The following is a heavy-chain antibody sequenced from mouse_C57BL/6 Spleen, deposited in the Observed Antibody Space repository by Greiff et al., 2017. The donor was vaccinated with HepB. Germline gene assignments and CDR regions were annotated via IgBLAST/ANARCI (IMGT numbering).Heavy chain of an antibody. CDR3: ARSIYYYGSSLFDY. CDR1: GYTFTSYW. V-gene: IGHV1-50*01. Sequence: QVQLKQPGAELVKPGASVKLSCKASGYTFTSYWMQWVKQRPGQGLEWIGEIDPSDSYTNYNQKFKGKATLTVDTSSSTAYMQLSSLTSEDSAVYYCARSIYYYGSSLFDYWGQGTTLTVSS. CDR2: IDPSDSYT. J-gene: IGHJ2*01. D-gene: IGHD1-1*01.